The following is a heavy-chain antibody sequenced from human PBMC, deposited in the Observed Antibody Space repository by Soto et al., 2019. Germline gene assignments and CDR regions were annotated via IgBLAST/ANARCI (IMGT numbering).Heavy chain of an antibody. D-gene: IGHD6-13*01. CDR1: GFTFSNAW. CDR3: TTGLIGSSWTDY. CDR2: IKSKTDGGTT. J-gene: IGHJ4*02. V-gene: IGHV3-15*07. Sequence: EVQLVESGGGLVKPGGSLRLSCAASGFTFSNAWMNWVRQAPGKGLEWVGRIKSKTDGGTTDYAEPVKGRFTISRDDSKNTLYLQMNSLKTEDTAVYYCTTGLIGSSWTDYWGQGTLVTVSS.